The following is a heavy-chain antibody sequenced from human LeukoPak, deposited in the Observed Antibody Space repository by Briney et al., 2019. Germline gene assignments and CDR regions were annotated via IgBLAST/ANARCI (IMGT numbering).Heavy chain of an antibody. CDR1: GFTFSSYA. CDR3: AKEGTDLGYCSSTSCQEGVDP. CDR2: IRGSDGST. J-gene: IGHJ5*02. Sequence: GGSLRLSCAASGFTFSSYAMSWVRQAPGKGLEWASAIRGSDGSTYYADSVKGRFTISRDNSKNTLYLQMNSLRAEDTAVYCCAKEGTDLGYCSSTSCQEGVDPWGQGTLVTVSS. V-gene: IGHV3-23*01. D-gene: IGHD2-2*01.